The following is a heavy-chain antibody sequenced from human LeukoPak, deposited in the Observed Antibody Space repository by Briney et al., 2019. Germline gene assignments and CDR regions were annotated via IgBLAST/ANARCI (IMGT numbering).Heavy chain of an antibody. CDR2: IYTSGST. CDR3: ARNRGRDGYRRGLYYYYMDV. V-gene: IGHV4-61*02. J-gene: IGHJ6*03. D-gene: IGHD5-24*01. CDR1: GGSISSGSYY. Sequence: SETLSLTCTVSGGSISSGSYYWSWIRQPAGKGLEWIGRIYTSGSTNYNPSLKSRVTISVDTSKNQFSLKLSSVTAADTAVYYCARNRGRDGYRRGLYYYYMDVWGKGTTVTISS.